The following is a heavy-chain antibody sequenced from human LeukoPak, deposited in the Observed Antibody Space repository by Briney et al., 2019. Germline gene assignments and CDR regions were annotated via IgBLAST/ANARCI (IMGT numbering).Heavy chain of an antibody. D-gene: IGHD6-19*01. CDR2: IKQDGSEK. V-gene: IGHV3-7*01. Sequence: GGSLRHSCAASGFTFSSYWMSWVRQAPGRGLEWVANIKQDGSEKYYVDSVKGRFTISRDNAKNSLYLHMDSLRAEDTAVYYCARGAYSSGWAYFDHWGQGTLVTVSS. CDR1: GFTFSSYW. J-gene: IGHJ4*02. CDR3: ARGAYSSGWAYFDH.